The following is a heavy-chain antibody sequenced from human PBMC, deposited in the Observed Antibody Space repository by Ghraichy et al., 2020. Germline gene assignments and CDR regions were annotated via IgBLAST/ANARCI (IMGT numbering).Heavy chain of an antibody. CDR1: GFTVSSNY. Sequence: ALRLSCAASGFTVSSNYMSWVRQAPGKGLEWVSVIYSGGSTYYADSVKGRFTISRDNSKNTLYLQMNSLRAEDTAVYYCARTQGKSYYFDYWGQGTLVTVSS. J-gene: IGHJ4*02. V-gene: IGHV3-53*01. CDR3: ARTQGKSYYFDY. CDR2: IYSGGST.